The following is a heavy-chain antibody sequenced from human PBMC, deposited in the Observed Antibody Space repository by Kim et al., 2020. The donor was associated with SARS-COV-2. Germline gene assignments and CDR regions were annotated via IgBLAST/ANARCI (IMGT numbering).Heavy chain of an antibody. D-gene: IGHD1-7*01. V-gene: IGHV4-4*02. CDR2: T. CDR3: ARVLLPGELLH. Sequence: TNYNPSLKSRVTISVDKSKNQFSLKLSSVTAADTAVYYCARVLLPGELLHWGQGTLVTVSS. J-gene: IGHJ4*02.